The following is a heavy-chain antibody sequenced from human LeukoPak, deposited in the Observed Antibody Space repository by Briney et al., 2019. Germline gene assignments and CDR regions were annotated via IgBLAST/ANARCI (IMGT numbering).Heavy chain of an antibody. CDR2: IYMSGST. D-gene: IGHD6-13*01. J-gene: IGHJ3*02. CDR3: AREAGSSWSRGLDI. Sequence: LETLSLTCTVSGGSISSYYWSWIRQPAGKGLEWIGRIYMSGSTSYTSSLKSRVNMSVDTSKNQFSLNLSSVTAADTAVYYCAREAGSSWSRGLDIWGQGTVVTVSS. CDR1: GGSISSYY. V-gene: IGHV4-4*07.